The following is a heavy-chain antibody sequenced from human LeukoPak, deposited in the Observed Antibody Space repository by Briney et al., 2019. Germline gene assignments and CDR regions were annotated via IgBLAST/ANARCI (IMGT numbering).Heavy chain of an antibody. D-gene: IGHD2-2*01. J-gene: IGHJ6*02. Sequence: SVKVSCKASGGTFSSYAISWVRQAPGQGLEWMGGIIPIFGTANYAQKFQGRVTITADESTSTAYMELSSLRSEDTAVYYCASHRQEYCSSTSCYAYYYGMDVWGQGTTVTVSS. CDR3: ASHRQEYCSSTSCYAYYYGMDV. CDR1: GGTFSSYA. CDR2: IIPIFGTA. V-gene: IGHV1-69*13.